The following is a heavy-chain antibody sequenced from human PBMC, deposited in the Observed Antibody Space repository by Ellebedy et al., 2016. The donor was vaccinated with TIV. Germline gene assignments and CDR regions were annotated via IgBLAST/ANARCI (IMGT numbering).Heavy chain of an antibody. J-gene: IGHJ4*02. CDR3: AGGQLVLSY. CDR1: GGTISSDGYS. Sequence: MPSETLSLTCAVSGGTISSDGYSWSWIRQPPGKGLEWIGYIYHSGSTYYNVSLNSRFTISLDRSKNQFSLNLSAVTAADTAVYYCAGGQLVLSYWGQGTLVTVSS. CDR2: IYHSGST. D-gene: IGHD6-6*01. V-gene: IGHV4-30-2*01.